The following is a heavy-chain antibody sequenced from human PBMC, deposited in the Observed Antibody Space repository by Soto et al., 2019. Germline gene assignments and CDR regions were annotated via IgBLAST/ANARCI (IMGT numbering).Heavy chain of an antibody. CDR1: GASIRDKY. CDR3: ATKGDYGGWFDP. D-gene: IGHD3-10*01. V-gene: IGHV4-4*07. J-gene: IGHJ5*02. CDR2: ISNGGTT. Sequence: QVQLQESGPGLVKPSETLSLTCSISGASIRDKYWSWLRQSAEKGLEFIGRISNGGTTIYNPSLKSRVTRSLDTSKTHFPLKRTSGTAADTAVYYWATKGDYGGWFDPWGQGTLVTVSS.